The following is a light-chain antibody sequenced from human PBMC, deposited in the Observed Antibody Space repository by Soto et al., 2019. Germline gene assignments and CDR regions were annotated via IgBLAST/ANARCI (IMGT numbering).Light chain of an antibody. Sequence: VMTQPPCTRPVAIGESSTLSCMASQSVDGYLAWYQQKPGQAPRLLIYGASTRATGVTARFRGGGSGTEFTLTISSLQSEDSAVYYCQQYHKWPPITFGQGTRLDIK. CDR3: QQYHKWPPIT. V-gene: IGKV3-15*01. J-gene: IGKJ5*01. CDR2: GAS. CDR1: QSVDGY.